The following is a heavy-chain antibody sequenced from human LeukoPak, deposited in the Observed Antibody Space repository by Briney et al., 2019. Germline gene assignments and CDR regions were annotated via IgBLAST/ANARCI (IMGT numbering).Heavy chain of an antibody. CDR2: INHSGST. J-gene: IGHJ4*02. CDR3: ARAYYYDTSAKND. V-gene: IGHV4-4*02. Sequence: SETLSLTCAVSGGSITNTNWWSWVRQPPGKGLEWIGEINHSGSTNYNPSLKSRVTISVDKSKNQFSLKLSSVTAADTAVYYCARAYYYDTSAKNDWGQGTLVTVSS. D-gene: IGHD3-22*01. CDR1: GGSITNTNW.